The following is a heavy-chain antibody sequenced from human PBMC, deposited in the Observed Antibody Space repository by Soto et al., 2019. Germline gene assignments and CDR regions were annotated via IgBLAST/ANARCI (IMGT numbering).Heavy chain of an antibody. CDR1: GYTFTSYG. CDR3: AIAVAGTKSPY. CDR2: ISAYNGNT. Sequence: ASVKVSCKASGYTFTSYGISWVRQAPGQGLERMGWISAYNGNTNYAQKLQGRVTMTTDTSTSTAYMELRSLRSDDTAVYYCAIAVAGTKSPYWGQGTLVTVSS. D-gene: IGHD6-19*01. V-gene: IGHV1-18*01. J-gene: IGHJ4*02.